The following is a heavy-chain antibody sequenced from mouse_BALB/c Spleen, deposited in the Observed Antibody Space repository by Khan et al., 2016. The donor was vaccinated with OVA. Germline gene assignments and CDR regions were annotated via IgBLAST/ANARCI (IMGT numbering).Heavy chain of an antibody. V-gene: IGHV2-6-4*01. Sequence: VKLVESGPGLVAPSQSLSITCTVSGFSLSRYNIHWVRQPLGKGLEWLGMIWGGGGTDYNSTLKSRLSISKDNSKSQVFLKMNSLQTDDTAMYYCARAYYRYDGYYAMDYWGQGTSVTVSS. CDR2: IWGGGGT. CDR3: ARAYYRYDGYYAMDY. J-gene: IGHJ4*01. D-gene: IGHD2-14*01. CDR1: GFSLSRYN.